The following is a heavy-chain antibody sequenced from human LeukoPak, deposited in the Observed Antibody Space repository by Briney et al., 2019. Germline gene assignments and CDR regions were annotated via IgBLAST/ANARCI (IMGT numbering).Heavy chain of an antibody. J-gene: IGHJ4*02. V-gene: IGHV3-23*01. CDR2: ISGSGGST. D-gene: IGHD4-23*01. Sequence: GGSLRLSCAASGFTFSSYAMSWVRQAPGKGLEWVSAISGSGGSTYYADSVKGRFTISRDNSKNTLYLQMNSLRAEDTAVYYCAKRSDYSDNSNYFDFWGQGTLVTVSS. CDR1: GFTFSSYA. CDR3: AKRSDYSDNSNYFDF.